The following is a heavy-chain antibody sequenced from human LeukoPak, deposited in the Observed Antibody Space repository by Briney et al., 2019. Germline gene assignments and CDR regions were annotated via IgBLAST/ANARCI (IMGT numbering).Heavy chain of an antibody. CDR1: GFTFSSYS. CDR3: ARDLNRYPEGTNDY. Sequence: PGGSLRLSCAASGFTFSSYSMNWVRQAPGKGLELVSSIGSSSSYIYYADSVKGRFTISRDNAKDSLYLQMNSLRAEDTAVYYCARDLNRYPEGTNDYWGQGTLVTVSS. CDR2: IGSSSSYI. J-gene: IGHJ4*02. D-gene: IGHD3-16*02. V-gene: IGHV3-21*01.